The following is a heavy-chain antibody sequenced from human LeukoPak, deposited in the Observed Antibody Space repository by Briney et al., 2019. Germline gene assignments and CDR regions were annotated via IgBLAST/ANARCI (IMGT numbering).Heavy chain of an antibody. D-gene: IGHD2-2*01. V-gene: IGHV3-21*01. CDR1: GFTFSSYS. Sequence: GGSLRLSCAASGFTFSSYSMNWVRQAPGKGLEWVSSISSSSYIYYADSVKGRFTISRDNAKNSLYLQMNSLRAEDTAVYYCARGLGYCSSTSCYDLLTDYWGQGTLVTVSS. J-gene: IGHJ4*02. CDR3: ARGLGYCSSTSCYDLLTDY. CDR2: ISSSSYI.